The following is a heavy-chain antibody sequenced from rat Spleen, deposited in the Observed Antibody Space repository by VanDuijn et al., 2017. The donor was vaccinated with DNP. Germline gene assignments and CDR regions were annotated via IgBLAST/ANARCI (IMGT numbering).Heavy chain of an antibody. Sequence: EVQLVESGGGLVQPGNSLKLSCAASGFTFSDYAMAWVRQSPKKGLEWVATIIYDGSSTYYRDSVKGRFTISRDNAKSTLYLQMDSLRSEDTATYYCATPMGTDWGQGVMVTVSS. J-gene: IGHJ2*01. V-gene: IGHV5S10*01. CDR3: ATPMGTD. CDR1: GFTFSDYA. D-gene: IGHD1-7*01. CDR2: IIYDGSST.